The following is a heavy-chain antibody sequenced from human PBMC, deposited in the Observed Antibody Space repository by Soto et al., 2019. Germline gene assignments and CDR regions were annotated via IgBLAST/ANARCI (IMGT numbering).Heavy chain of an antibody. CDR3: ARGVGYSISWYGY. V-gene: IGHV4-34*01. CDR2: INHSGST. D-gene: IGHD6-13*01. Sequence: ASETLSLTCAVYGGSFSGYYWSWIRQPPGKGLEWIGEINHSGSTNYNPSLKSRVTISVDTSKNQFSLKLSSVTAADTAVYYCARGVGYSISWYGYWGQGTLVTVSS. CDR1: GGSFSGYY. J-gene: IGHJ4*02.